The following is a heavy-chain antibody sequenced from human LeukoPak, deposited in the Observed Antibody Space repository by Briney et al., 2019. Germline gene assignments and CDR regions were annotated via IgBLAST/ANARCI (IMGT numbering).Heavy chain of an antibody. CDR1: GYSISSGYY. D-gene: IGHD1-1*01. J-gene: IGHJ4*02. V-gene: IGHV4-38-2*02. CDR2: IYHSGGT. Sequence: SETLSLTCAVSGYSISSGYYWAWIRQPPGKGLEWIGSIYHSGGTYYNPFLKGRVSISVDTSKNQISLKLDFVTAADTAFYYCARDPGSGTHDYWGQGTLVTVSS. CDR3: ARDPGSGTHDY.